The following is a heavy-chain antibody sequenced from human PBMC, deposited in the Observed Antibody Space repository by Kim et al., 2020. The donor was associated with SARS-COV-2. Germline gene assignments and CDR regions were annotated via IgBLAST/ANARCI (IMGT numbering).Heavy chain of an antibody. CDR3: ARQFEDGVRLGDWFDP. Sequence: GESLKISCKGSGYSFTSYWIGWVRQMPGKGLEWMGIIYPGDSDTRYSPSFQGQVTISADKSISTAYLQWSSLKALDTAMYYCARQFEDGVRLGDWFDPWGQGTLVTVSS. V-gene: IGHV5-51*01. D-gene: IGHD3-16*01. CDR2: IYPGDSDT. J-gene: IGHJ5*02. CDR1: GYSFTSYW.